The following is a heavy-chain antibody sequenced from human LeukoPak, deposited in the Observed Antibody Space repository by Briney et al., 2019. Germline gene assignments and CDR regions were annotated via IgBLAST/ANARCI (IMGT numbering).Heavy chain of an antibody. CDR3: AREYYDSGGRKHAFNL. CDR2: IDPDSGGT. J-gene: IGHJ3*01. CDR1: GYAFSDYY. V-gene: IGHV1-2*02. Sequence: GASVKLSCKASGYAFSDYYIHWVRQAPGQGLEWMGCIDPDSGGTKYAQRFQDRVTMTRDTSIITAYMELSRLRSDDAAIYYCAREYYDSGGRKHAFNLWGQGTMVTVSS. D-gene: IGHD3-22*01.